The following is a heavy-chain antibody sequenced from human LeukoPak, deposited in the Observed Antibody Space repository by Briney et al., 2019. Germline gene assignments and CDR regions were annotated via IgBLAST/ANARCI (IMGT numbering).Heavy chain of an antibody. V-gene: IGHV3-23*01. CDR3: AASYYYDSSGLHAFDI. CDR1: GFTFSSYA. CDR2: ISGSGGST. Sequence: GGSLRLSCAASGFTFSSYAMSWVRQAPGKGLEWVSAISGSGGSTYYADSVKGRFTISRDNSKNTLYLQMNSLRAEDTAVYCCAASYYYDSSGLHAFDIWGQGTMVTVSS. D-gene: IGHD3-22*01. J-gene: IGHJ3*02.